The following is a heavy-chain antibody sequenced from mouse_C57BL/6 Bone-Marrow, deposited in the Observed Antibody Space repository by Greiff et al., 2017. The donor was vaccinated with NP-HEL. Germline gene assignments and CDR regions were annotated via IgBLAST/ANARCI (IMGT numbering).Heavy chain of an antibody. CDR3: TTSYGNYAWFAY. CDR1: GFNIKDDY. D-gene: IGHD2-1*01. V-gene: IGHV14-4*01. J-gene: IGHJ3*01. Sequence: EVQLQQSGAELVRPGASVKLSCTASGFNIKDDYMHWVKQRPEQGLEWIGWIDPENGDTEYASKFQGKATITADTSSNTAYLQLSSLTSEDTAVYYCTTSYGNYAWFAYWGQGTLVTVSA. CDR2: IDPENGDT.